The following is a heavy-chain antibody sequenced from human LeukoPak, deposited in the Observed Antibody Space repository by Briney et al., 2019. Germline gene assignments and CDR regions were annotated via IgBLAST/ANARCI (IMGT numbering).Heavy chain of an antibody. J-gene: IGHJ4*02. V-gene: IGHV4-59*01. Sequence: PSETLSLTCTVSGGSISSYYWSWIRQPPGKGLEWIGYIYYSGTNNYNPSLKSRVTISVDTSKNQFSLKLSSVTAADTAVYYYARGVYIAAAQYGYWGQGTLVTVSS. CDR1: GGSISSYY. CDR3: ARGVYIAAAQYGY. D-gene: IGHD6-13*01. CDR2: IYYSGTN.